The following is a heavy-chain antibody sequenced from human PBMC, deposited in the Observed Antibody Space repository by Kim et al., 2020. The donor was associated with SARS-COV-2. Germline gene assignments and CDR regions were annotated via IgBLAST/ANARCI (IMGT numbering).Heavy chain of an antibody. CDR1: GGTFSSYA. Sequence: SVKVSCKASGGTFSSYAISWVRQAPGQGLEWMGGIIPIFGTANYAQKFQGRVTITADESTSTAYMELSSLRSEDTAVYYCARIQMAGGYYMYYYYGMDVWGQGTTVTVSS. D-gene: IGHD3-3*01. J-gene: IGHJ6*02. CDR3: ARIQMAGGYYMYYYYGMDV. V-gene: IGHV1-69*13. CDR2: IIPIFGTA.